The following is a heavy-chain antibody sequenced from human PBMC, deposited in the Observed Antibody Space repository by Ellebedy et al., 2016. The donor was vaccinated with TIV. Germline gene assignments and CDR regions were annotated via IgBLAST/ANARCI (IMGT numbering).Heavy chain of an antibody. CDR1: GYTFTSYY. CDR3: ARENRGTGVFNP. D-gene: IGHD1-1*01. J-gene: IGHJ5*02. CDR2: INPSGGST. Sequence: ASVKVSXXASGYTFTSYYMHWVRQAPGQGLEWMGIINPSGGSTSYAQKFQGRVTMTRDTSTSTVYMELSSLRSEDTAVYYCARENRGTGVFNPWGQGTLVTVSS. V-gene: IGHV1-46*01.